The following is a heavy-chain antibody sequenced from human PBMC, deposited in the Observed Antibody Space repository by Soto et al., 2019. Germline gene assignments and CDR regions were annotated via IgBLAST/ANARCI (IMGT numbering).Heavy chain of an antibody. CDR2: ISYDGSNK. V-gene: IGHV3-30-3*01. CDR3: ARDRRDSSSWYGNYYYYGMDV. D-gene: IGHD6-13*01. Sequence: VGSLRLSCAASGFTFSSYAMHWVRQAPGKGLEWVAVISYDGSNKYYADFVKGRFTISRDNSKNTLYLQMNSLRAEDTAVYYCARDRRDSSSWYGNYYYYGMDVWGQGTTVTVSS. J-gene: IGHJ6*02. CDR1: GFTFSSYA.